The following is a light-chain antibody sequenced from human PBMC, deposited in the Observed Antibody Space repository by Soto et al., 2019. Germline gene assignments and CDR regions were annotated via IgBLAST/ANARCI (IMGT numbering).Light chain of an antibody. Sequence: EIVLTQSPGTLSLSPGERATLSCRASQTVSSRHLAWYQQKPGQAPRLLIYDTSSRATGIPDTFSVSASGTDLTLTISRLEPEDFAVYYCQQYGRLPITFGQGARLEIK. J-gene: IGKJ5*01. CDR1: QTVSSRH. CDR2: DTS. V-gene: IGKV3-20*01. CDR3: QQYGRLPIT.